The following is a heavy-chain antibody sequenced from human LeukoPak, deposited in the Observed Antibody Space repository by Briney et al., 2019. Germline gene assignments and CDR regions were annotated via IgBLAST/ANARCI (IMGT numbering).Heavy chain of an antibody. Sequence: GASVKVSCKASGYTFTGYYMHWVRQAPGQGLEWMGWINPNSGGTNYAQKFQGRVTMTRDTSISTACMELSRLRSDDTAVYYCARQGYYYDVRNDAFDIWGQGTMVTVSS. V-gene: IGHV1-2*02. CDR2: INPNSGGT. CDR3: ARQGYYYDVRNDAFDI. D-gene: IGHD3-22*01. CDR1: GYTFTGYY. J-gene: IGHJ3*02.